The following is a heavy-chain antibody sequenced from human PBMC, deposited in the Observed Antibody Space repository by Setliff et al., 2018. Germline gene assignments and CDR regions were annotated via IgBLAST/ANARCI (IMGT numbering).Heavy chain of an antibody. CDR1: GGSISSHY. Sequence: PSETLSLTCTVSGGSISSHYWSWIRQPPGKGLEWIGSIYYSGSTYYNPSLKSRVTISVDTSKNQFSLKLSSVTAADTAVYYCARKLRYFDWLAQDDAFDIWGQGTMVTVSS. D-gene: IGHD3-9*01. V-gene: IGHV4-59*08. CDR3: ARKLRYFDWLAQDDAFDI. J-gene: IGHJ3*02. CDR2: IYYSGST.